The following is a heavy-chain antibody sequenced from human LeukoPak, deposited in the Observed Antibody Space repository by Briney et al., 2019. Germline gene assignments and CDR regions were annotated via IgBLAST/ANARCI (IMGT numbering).Heavy chain of an antibody. Sequence: PGGSLRLSCAASRFTFNNFNMNWVRQVPGKGLEWVSSIRVSDGARFYADSVKGRFTISRDNAKNSLYLQMNSLRAEDTAVYYCARDSHYYDSSGYYSRFDYWGQGTLVTVSS. CDR1: RFTFNNFN. V-gene: IGHV3-21*01. J-gene: IGHJ4*02. D-gene: IGHD3-22*01. CDR2: IRVSDGAR. CDR3: ARDSHYYDSSGYYSRFDY.